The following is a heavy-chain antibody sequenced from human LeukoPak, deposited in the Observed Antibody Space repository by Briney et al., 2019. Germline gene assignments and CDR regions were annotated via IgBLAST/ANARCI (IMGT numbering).Heavy chain of an antibody. J-gene: IGHJ4*02. D-gene: IGHD6-19*01. Sequence: GASVKVSCKASGGTFSSYAISWVRQAPGQGLEWMGGIIPIFGTANYAQKFQGRVTITADESTSTAYMELSSLRSEDTAVYYCARDGAVAAVFDYWGQGTLVTVSS. CDR3: ARDGAVAAVFDY. CDR2: IIPIFGTA. CDR1: GGTFSSYA. V-gene: IGHV1-69*01.